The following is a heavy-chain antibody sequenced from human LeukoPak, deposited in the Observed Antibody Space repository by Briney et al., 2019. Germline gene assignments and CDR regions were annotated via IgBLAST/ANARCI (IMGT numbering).Heavy chain of an antibody. CDR2: IYSGGST. D-gene: IGHD3-3*01. CDR3: AKRQSDFWSGYEYYYYYMDV. CDR1: GFTVSSNY. V-gene: IGHV3-66*01. J-gene: IGHJ6*03. Sequence: GGSLRLSCAASGFTVSSNYMSWVRQAPGKGLEWVSVIYSGGSTYYADSVKGRFTISRDNSKNTLYLQMNSLRAEDTAVYYCAKRQSDFWSGYEYYYYYMDVWGKGTTGTVSS.